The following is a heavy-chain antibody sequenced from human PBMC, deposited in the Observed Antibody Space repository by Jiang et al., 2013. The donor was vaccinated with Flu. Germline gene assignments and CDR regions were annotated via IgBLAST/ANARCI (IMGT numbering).Heavy chain of an antibody. CDR1: GGSISSYY. J-gene: IGHJ4*02. Sequence: KPSETLSLTCTVSGGSISSYYWSWIRQPPGKGLEWIGYIYYSGSTNYNPSLKSRVTISVDTSKNQFSLKLSSVTAADTAVYYCARGRWELLPTRGYFDYWGQGTLVTVSS. D-gene: IGHD1-26*01. CDR2: IYYSGST. CDR3: ARGRWELLPTRGYFDY. V-gene: IGHV4-59*01.